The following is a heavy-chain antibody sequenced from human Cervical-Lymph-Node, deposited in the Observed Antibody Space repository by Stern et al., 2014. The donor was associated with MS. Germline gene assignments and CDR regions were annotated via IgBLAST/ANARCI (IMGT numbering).Heavy chain of an antibody. D-gene: IGHD2-21*01. J-gene: IGHJ3*02. CDR3: ARGLLGGENAFDI. Sequence: VQLEQSGAEVKKPGASVQVSCKASGYTFTSYGISWVRQAPGQGLEWMGWSSAYNGNTNYAQKRQGRVSMTTDTSTSTAYMELRSLRSDDTAVYYCARGLLGGENAFDIWGQGTMVTVSS. V-gene: IGHV1-18*01. CDR2: SSAYNGNT. CDR1: GYTFTSYG.